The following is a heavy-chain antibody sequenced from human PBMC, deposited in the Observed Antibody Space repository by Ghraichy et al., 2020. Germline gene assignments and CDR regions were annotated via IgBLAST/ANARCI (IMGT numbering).Heavy chain of an antibody. D-gene: IGHD2-8*01. CDR2: INHSGST. CDR1: GGSFSGYY. CDR3: ARTGYATHLGYGMDV. V-gene: IGHV4-34*01. J-gene: IGHJ6*02. Sequence: SETLSLTCAVYGGSFSGYYWSWIRQPPGKGLEWIGEINHSGSTNYNPSLKSRVTISVDTSKNQFSLKLSSVTAADTAVYYCARTGYATHLGYGMDVWGQGTTVTVSS.